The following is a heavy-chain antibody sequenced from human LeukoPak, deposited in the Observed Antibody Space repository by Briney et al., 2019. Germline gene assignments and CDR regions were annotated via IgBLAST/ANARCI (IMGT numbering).Heavy chain of an antibody. Sequence: GGSLRLSCAASGFTFSSYAMHWVRQAPGKGLEWVAVISYDGSNKYYADSVKGRFTISRDNSKNTLYLQMNSLRAEDTAVFYCARVKRRGILTGYLHYWGQGTLVTVSS. V-gene: IGHV3-30*04. CDR2: ISYDGSNK. CDR1: GFTFSSYA. D-gene: IGHD3-9*01. J-gene: IGHJ4*02. CDR3: ARVKRRGILTGYLHY.